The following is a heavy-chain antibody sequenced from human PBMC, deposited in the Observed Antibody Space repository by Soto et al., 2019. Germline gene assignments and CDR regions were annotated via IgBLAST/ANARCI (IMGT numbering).Heavy chain of an antibody. Sequence: SQTLSLTCAISGDSVSSNSAAWTWIRQSPSRGLEWLGRTYYRSKWYNDYAVSVKSRITINPDTSKNQFSLQLNSVTPEDTAVYYCARDVVYCSSTSCYGGYFYYYMDVWGKGTTVTVSS. CDR2: TYYRSKWYN. V-gene: IGHV6-1*01. J-gene: IGHJ6*03. D-gene: IGHD2-2*01. CDR3: ARDVVYCSSTSCYGGYFYYYMDV. CDR1: GDSVSSNSAA.